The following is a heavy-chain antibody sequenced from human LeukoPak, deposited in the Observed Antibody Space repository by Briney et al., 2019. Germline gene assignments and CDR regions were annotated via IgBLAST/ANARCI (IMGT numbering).Heavy chain of an antibody. CDR1: GFTFSSYA. Sequence: GGSLRLSCAASGFTFSSYAMSWVRQAPGKGLEGVSAISGSGGSTYYADSVKGRFTISRDNSKNTLYLQMNSLRAEDTAVYYCAKARQQDTVVTCFDYWGQGTLVTVSS. CDR3: AKARQQDTVVTCFDY. CDR2: ISGSGGST. V-gene: IGHV3-23*01. D-gene: IGHD4-23*01. J-gene: IGHJ4*02.